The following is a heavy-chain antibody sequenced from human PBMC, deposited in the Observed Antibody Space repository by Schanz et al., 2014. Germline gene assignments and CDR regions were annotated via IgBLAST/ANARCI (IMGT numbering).Heavy chain of an antibody. J-gene: IGHJ4*02. CDR3: VSQTGSPNY. CDR1: GFTFSSYA. Sequence: EVQLLESGGGLVQPGGSLRLSCAASGFTFSSYAMSWVRQAPGKGLEWVSAISGDHRNTFYADSVKGRFTISRDNSKNTLYLQMNSLRAEDTAVYFCVSQTGSPNYWGQGTLVTVSS. CDR2: ISGDHRNT. V-gene: IGHV3-23*01. D-gene: IGHD6-13*01.